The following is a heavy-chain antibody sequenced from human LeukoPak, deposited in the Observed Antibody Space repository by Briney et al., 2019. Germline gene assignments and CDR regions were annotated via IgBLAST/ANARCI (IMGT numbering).Heavy chain of an antibody. J-gene: IGHJ4*02. D-gene: IGHD6-13*01. CDR2: ISLDGSNR. CDR3: VKDFRIAAAGTPTDNFDC. CDR1: GFTFRSYG. V-gene: IGHV3-30*18. Sequence: GRSLRLSCAASGFTFRSYGMHWVRQAPGKGLEWVAVISLDGSNRYYADSVKGRFTISRDNSKDTLSLQMNSLRAEDTAVYYCVKDFRIAAAGTPTDNFDCWGQGTLVTVSS.